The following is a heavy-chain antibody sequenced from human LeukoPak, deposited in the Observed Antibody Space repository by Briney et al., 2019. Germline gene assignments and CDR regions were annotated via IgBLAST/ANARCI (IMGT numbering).Heavy chain of an antibody. CDR2: IIPIFGTA. CDR1: GGTFSSYA. CDR3: ANAYCGGDCYGTLSWFDP. V-gene: IGHV1-69*13. J-gene: IGHJ5*02. Sequence: ASVKVSCKASGGTFSSYAISWVRQAPGQGLEWMGGIIPIFGTANYTQKFQGRVTITADESTSTAYMELSSLRSEDTAVYYCANAYCGGDCYGTLSWFDPWGQGTLVTVSS. D-gene: IGHD2-21*01.